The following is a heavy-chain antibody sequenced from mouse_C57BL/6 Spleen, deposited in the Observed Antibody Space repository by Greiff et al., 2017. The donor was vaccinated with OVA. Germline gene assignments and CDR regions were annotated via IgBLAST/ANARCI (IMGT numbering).Heavy chain of an antibody. CDR2: IYPGSGST. D-gene: IGHD2-4*01. V-gene: IGHV1-55*01. CDR1: GYTFTSYW. CDR3: ARLELGDYDYDEAMDD. Sequence: QVQLQQPGAELVKPGASVKMSCKASGYTFTSYWITWVKQRPGQGLEWIGDIYPGSGSTNYNEKFKSKATLTVDTSSSTAYMQLSSLTSEDSAVYYCARLELGDYDYDEAMDDWGQGTSVTVSS. J-gene: IGHJ4*01.